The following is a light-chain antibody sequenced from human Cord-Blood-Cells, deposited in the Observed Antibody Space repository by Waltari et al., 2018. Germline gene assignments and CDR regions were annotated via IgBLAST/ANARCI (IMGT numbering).Light chain of an antibody. Sequence: DIEMTQSHSTLSASVGDRVTITCRASQSISSWLAWYQQKPGKAPKLLIYDASSLESGVPSRFGGSGSGTEFTLTISSLQPDDFATYYCQQYNSYSPYTFGQGTKLEIK. V-gene: IGKV1-5*01. CDR2: DAS. J-gene: IGKJ2*01. CDR3: QQYNSYSPYT. CDR1: QSISSW.